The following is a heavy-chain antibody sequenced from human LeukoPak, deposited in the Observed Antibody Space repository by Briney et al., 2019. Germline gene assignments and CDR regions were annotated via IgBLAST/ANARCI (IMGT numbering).Heavy chain of an antibody. V-gene: IGHV4-30-2*01. CDR3: ARHRTSTSWYYY. D-gene: IGHD2-2*01. J-gene: IGHJ4*02. CDR1: GGSISSGGYY. CDR2: IYHSGST. Sequence: SETLSLTCTVSGGSISSGGYYWSWIRQPPGKGLEWIGYIYHSGSTYYNPSLKSRVTISVDRSKNQFSLKLSSVTAADTAVYYCARHRTSTSWYYYWGQGTLVTVSS.